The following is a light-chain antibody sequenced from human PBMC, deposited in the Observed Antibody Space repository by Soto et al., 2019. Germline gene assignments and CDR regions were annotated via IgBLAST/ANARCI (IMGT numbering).Light chain of an antibody. CDR3: QHYGASPWT. CDR2: RAS. CDR1: QSASTN. V-gene: IGKV3-20*01. J-gene: IGKJ1*01. Sequence: EIVMTQSPASLCVSPGQGATLSCRASQSASTNLAWYQQKPGQAPRVLIYRASIRATGISDRFSGSGSGTDFTLTISRLEPEDFAVCYCQHYGASPWTFGQGTKVDIK.